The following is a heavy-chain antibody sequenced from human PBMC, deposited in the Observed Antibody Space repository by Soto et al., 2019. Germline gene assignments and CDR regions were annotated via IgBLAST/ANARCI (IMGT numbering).Heavy chain of an antibody. CDR3: ARDTLMVRGVISYFFDH. J-gene: IGHJ4*02. D-gene: IGHD3-10*01. CDR2: IWYDGSNK. V-gene: IGHV3-33*08. CDR1: GFTFSSYA. Sequence: GGSLRLSCAASGFTFSSYAMHWVRQAPGKGLEWVAVIWYDGSNKYYADSVKGRFTISRDNSKNTLYLQMNSLRAEDTAVYYCARDTLMVRGVISYFFDHWGQGTLVTVSS.